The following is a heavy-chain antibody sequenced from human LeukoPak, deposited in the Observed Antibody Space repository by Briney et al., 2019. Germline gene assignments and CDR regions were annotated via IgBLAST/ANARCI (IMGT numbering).Heavy chain of an antibody. Sequence: GGSLRLSCAASGFTFSSYAMHWVRQAPGKGLEWVAVISYDGSNKYYADSVKGRFTISRDNPKNTLYLQMNSLRAEDTAVYYCARDFSAAAGDDYWGQGTLVTVSS. CDR3: ARDFSAAAGDDY. D-gene: IGHD6-13*01. V-gene: IGHV3-30*01. CDR2: ISYDGSNK. J-gene: IGHJ4*02. CDR1: GFTFSSYA.